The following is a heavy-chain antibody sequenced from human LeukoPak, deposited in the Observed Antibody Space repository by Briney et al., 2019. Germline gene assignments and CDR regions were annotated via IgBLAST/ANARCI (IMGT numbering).Heavy chain of an antibody. Sequence: GGSLRLSCAASGFTVSSYAMSWVRQAAGKGLEWVSGISGIGGSTYYEESVKGRFTISRDNSRNTLYLQMNSPRAEDTAVYYCAILPGYSSGWYEVNYWGQGTLVTVSS. CDR1: GFTVSSYA. D-gene: IGHD6-13*01. CDR3: AILPGYSSGWYEVNY. V-gene: IGHV3-23*01. J-gene: IGHJ4*02. CDR2: ISGIGGST.